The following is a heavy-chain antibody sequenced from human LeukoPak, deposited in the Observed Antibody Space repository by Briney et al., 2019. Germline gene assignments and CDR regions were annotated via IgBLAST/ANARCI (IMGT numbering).Heavy chain of an antibody. J-gene: IGHJ4*02. Sequence: SETLSLTCTVSGGSISSGGYYWSWIRQHPGKGLEWIGYIYYSGSTYYNPSLKSRVTISVDTSKNQFSLKLSSVTAADTAVYYCARGRKYYDILTGYYNQLPGYYFDYWGQGTLVTVSS. CDR2: IYYSGST. V-gene: IGHV4-31*03. CDR3: ARGRKYYDILTGYYNQLPGYYFDY. D-gene: IGHD3-9*01. CDR1: GGSISSGGYY.